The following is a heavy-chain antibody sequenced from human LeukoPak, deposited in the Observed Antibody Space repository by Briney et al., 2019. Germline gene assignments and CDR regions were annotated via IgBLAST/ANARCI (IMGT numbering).Heavy chain of an antibody. CDR3: VVHSATSCY. Sequence: GGSLRLSCATSGFTFSGYEMNWVRQAPGKGLEWISYITTSGTSTYCADSVKGRFTISRDNGKTALSLQMNSLRAEDTAVYYCVVHSATSCYWGQGTLVTVSS. CDR2: ITTSGTST. V-gene: IGHV3-48*03. J-gene: IGHJ4*02. D-gene: IGHD1-26*01. CDR1: GFTFSGYE.